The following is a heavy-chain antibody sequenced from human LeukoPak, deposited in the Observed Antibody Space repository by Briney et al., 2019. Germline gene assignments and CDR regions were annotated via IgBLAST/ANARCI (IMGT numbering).Heavy chain of an antibody. V-gene: IGHV1-69*13. D-gene: IGHD4-17*01. CDR3: ARLDYGDPPTTDYYYYGMDV. J-gene: IGHJ6*02. Sequence: SVTVSCKASGGTFSIYAISWVRQAPGQGLEWMGGIIPIFGTANYAQKFQGRVTITADESTSTAYMELSSLRSEDTAVYYCARLDYGDPPTTDYYYYGMDVWGQGTTVTVSS. CDR1: GGTFSIYA. CDR2: IIPIFGTA.